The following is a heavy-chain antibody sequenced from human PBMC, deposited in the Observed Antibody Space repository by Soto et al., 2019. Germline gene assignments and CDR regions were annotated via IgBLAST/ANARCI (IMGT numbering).Heavy chain of an antibody. Sequence: SETLSLTCTVSGGSISSYYWSWIRQPPGKGLEWIGYIYYSGSTNYNPSLKSRVTISVDTSKNQFSLKLSSVTAADTAVYYCARDLKYSYGFDYWGQGTLVTVSS. CDR3: ARDLKYSYGFDY. J-gene: IGHJ4*02. CDR2: IYYSGST. CDR1: GGSISSYY. D-gene: IGHD5-18*01. V-gene: IGHV4-59*01.